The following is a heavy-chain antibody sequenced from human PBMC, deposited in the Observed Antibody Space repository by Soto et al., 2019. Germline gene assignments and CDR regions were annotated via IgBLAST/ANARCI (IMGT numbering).Heavy chain of an antibody. CDR1: GGSISSGTYY. CDR2: LYYTGRT. V-gene: IGHV4-39*02. Sequence: SETLSLTCTVSGGSISSGTYYWGWIRQPPGKGLEWIGSLYYTGRTYYSPSLKSRVTISVGTSKNHFSLNLTSVTAADTAVYYCARRLARGVIGWFDPWGQGTLVTVSS. CDR3: ARRLARGVIGWFDP. D-gene: IGHD3-10*01. J-gene: IGHJ5*02.